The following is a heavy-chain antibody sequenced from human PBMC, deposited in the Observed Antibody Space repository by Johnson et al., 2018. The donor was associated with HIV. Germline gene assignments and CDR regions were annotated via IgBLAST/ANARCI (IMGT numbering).Heavy chain of an antibody. CDR3: AKGSRARAVYDFWSGVPDAFDI. V-gene: IGHV3-66*02. D-gene: IGHD3-3*01. CDR1: GFTVSSNY. CDR2: IYSGGRT. Sequence: VQLVESGGGVVQPGGSLRLSCAASGFTVSSNYMSWVRQAPGKGLEWVSVIYSGGRTYYADSVKGRFNISRDKYKNTVYLQMNSLRPEDTAVYYCAKGSRARAVYDFWSGVPDAFDIWGQGTMVTVSS. J-gene: IGHJ3*02.